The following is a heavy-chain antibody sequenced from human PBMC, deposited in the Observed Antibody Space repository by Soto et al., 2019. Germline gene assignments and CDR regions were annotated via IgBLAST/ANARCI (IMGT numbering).Heavy chain of an antibody. J-gene: IGHJ4*02. CDR3: ARHIEHNDFGYSSGWVPH. D-gene: IGHD6-19*01. CDR1: GGSISSSSYY. Sequence: PSETLSLTCTVSGGSISSSSYYWGWIRQPPGKGLEWIGSIYYSGSAYYNPSLKSRVTISVDTSKNQFSLKLSSVTAADTAVYYCARHIEHNDFGYSSGWVPHWGQGTLVTVSS. V-gene: IGHV4-39*01. CDR2: IYYSGSA.